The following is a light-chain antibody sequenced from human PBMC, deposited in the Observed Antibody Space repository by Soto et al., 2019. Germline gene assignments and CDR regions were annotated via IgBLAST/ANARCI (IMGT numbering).Light chain of an antibody. J-gene: IGLJ1*01. CDR1: SSDVVSYNL. V-gene: IGLV2-23*01. CDR2: EGS. CDR3: CSYAGSSTFYV. Sequence: QSLLTHPASVSGSPGQSITISCTGTSSDVVSYNLVSWYQQHPGKAPKLMIYEGSKRPSGVSNRFSGSKSGNTASLTISGLQAEDEADYYCCSYAGSSTFYVFGTGTKVTVL.